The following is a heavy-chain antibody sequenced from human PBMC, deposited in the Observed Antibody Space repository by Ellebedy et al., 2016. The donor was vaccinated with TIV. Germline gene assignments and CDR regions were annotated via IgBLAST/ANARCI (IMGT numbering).Heavy chain of an antibody. CDR1: GYTFTSYG. CDR3: ARVAEGSSWYGGYYYYGMDV. Sequence: AASVKVSCKASGYTFTSYGISWVRQAPGQGLEWMGWISAYNGNTNYAQKLQGGVTMSTDTSTSTAYMELRSLRSDDTAVYYCARVAEGSSWYGGYYYYGMDVWGQGTTVTVSS. J-gene: IGHJ6*02. CDR2: ISAYNGNT. D-gene: IGHD6-13*01. V-gene: IGHV1-18*01.